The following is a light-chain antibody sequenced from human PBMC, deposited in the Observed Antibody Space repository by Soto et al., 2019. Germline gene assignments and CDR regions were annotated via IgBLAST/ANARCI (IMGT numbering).Light chain of an antibody. CDR2: AAS. CDR1: QSITSNF. V-gene: IGKV3-20*01. J-gene: IGKJ2*01. Sequence: EIVLTQSPGTLSLSPGERATLSCRASQSITSNFLAWYQQKPGQAPRLLIFAASSRAPGIPDRFSGSGSGPDFVLTISGLVPANFAVYFCQLYDTLPLYTFGQGTTVEI. CDR3: QLYDTLPLYT.